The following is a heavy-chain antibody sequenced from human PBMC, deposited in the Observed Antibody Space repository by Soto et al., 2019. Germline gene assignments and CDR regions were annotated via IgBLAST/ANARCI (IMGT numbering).Heavy chain of an antibody. CDR3: ARYLTPYDSAVWFDP. V-gene: IGHV4-59*01. CDR2: IYYSGST. Sequence: SETLSLTCTVSGGSISGYYWSWIRQPPGKGLEWIGYIYYSGSTKYNSSLKSRVTISVDTSKNQFSLKLTSVAAADTAIYYCARYLTPYDSAVWFDPWGQGALVTAPQ. J-gene: IGHJ5*02. CDR1: GGSISGYY. D-gene: IGHD1-1*01.